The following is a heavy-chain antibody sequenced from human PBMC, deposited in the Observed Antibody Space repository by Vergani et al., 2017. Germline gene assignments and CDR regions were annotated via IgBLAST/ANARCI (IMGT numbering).Heavy chain of an antibody. CDR2: IYLNVDK. D-gene: IGHD3-3*01. V-gene: IGHV2-5*01. Sequence: QITLKESGPTLVKPTQTLTLTCTFSGFSLSTSGVGVGWIRQPPGKALEWLALIYLNVDKLYSPSLKSRLTITKYTSTNQVVLTITNMDPVDTATYYCARSYYDFWSGSVDYWGQGTLVTVSS. J-gene: IGHJ4*02. CDR3: ARSYYDFWSGSVDY. CDR1: GFSLSTSGVG.